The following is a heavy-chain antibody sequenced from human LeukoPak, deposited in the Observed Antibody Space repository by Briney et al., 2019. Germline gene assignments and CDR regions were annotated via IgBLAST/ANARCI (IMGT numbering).Heavy chain of an antibody. D-gene: IGHD6-6*01. CDR3: ARGQKVAARNWFDP. J-gene: IGHJ5*02. V-gene: IGHV3-48*03. Sequence: PGGSLRLSCAASGFTFSSYEMNWVRQAPGKGLEWVSYISSSGSTIYYADSVKGRFTISRDNAKNSLYLQMNSLRAEDTAVYYCARGQKVAARNWFDPWGQGTLVTVSS. CDR2: ISSSGSTI. CDR1: GFTFSSYE.